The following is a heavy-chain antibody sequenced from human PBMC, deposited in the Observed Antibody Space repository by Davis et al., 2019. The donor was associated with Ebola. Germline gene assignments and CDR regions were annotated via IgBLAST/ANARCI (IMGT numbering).Heavy chain of an antibody. CDR2: IIPIFGTA. CDR1: GYTFTSYG. CDR3: ARESGEHTSMAKPFDY. Sequence: SVKVSCKASGYTFTSYGISWVRQAPGQGLEWMGGIIPIFGTANYAQKFQGRVTITADESTSTAYMEPSTLRSEDTAVYYCARESGEHTSMAKPFDYWGQGTLVTVSS. J-gene: IGHJ4*02. D-gene: IGHD5-18*01. V-gene: IGHV1-69*13.